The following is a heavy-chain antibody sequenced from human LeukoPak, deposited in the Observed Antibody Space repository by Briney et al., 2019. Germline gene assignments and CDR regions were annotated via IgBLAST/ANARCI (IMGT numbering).Heavy chain of an antibody. CDR2: MSYDGNNK. V-gene: IGHV3-30-3*02. CDR3: AKMRTPTAHSGDAFDI. J-gene: IGHJ3*02. Sequence: GGSLRLSCAASGFTFSTYAMHWVRQAPGKGLDWVAVMSYDGNNKYYADSLKGRFAISRDNSKNTLYLQMNSLRAEDTAVYYCAKMRTPTAHSGDAFDIWGQGTMVTVSS. D-gene: IGHD4-17*01. CDR1: GFTFSTYA.